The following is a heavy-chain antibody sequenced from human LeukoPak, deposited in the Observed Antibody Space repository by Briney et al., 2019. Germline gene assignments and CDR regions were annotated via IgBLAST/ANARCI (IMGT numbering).Heavy chain of an antibody. Sequence: KPSETLSLTCTVSGGSISSSSYYWGWIRQPPGKGLEWIGSIYYSGSTYYNPSLKSRVTISVDTSKNQFSLKLSSVTAADTAVYYCAGRIAAAGRLFDYWGQGTLVIVSS. D-gene: IGHD6-13*01. V-gene: IGHV4-39*01. CDR2: IYYSGST. CDR3: AGRIAAAGRLFDY. CDR1: GGSISSSSYY. J-gene: IGHJ4*02.